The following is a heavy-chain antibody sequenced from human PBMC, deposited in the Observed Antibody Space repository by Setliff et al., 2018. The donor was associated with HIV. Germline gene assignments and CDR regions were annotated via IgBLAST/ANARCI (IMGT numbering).Heavy chain of an antibody. V-gene: IGHV1-46*01. D-gene: IGHD6-19*01. CDR2: INTSSGSA. J-gene: IGHJ4*01. CDR1: GYTFTSYP. CDR3: ARNQGDSSGWYAGDY. Sequence: ASVKVSCKASGYTFTSYPMHWVRQAPGQGLEWIGVINTSSGSAGYAEKFRGRVTMTRDTSTSTVYMDLRNLRSEDTAVYYCARNQGDSSGWYAGDYWGHGTLVTVSS.